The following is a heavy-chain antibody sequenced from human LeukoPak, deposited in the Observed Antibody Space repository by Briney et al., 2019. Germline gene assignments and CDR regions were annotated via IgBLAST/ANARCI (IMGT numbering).Heavy chain of an antibody. CDR1: GGSISSGDYS. CDR3: AADYGSGSYRFDY. Sequence: SETLSLTCAVSGGSISSGDYSWSWIRQPPGRGLEWIGYIYHSGGTLYNPSLKSRVTMSIDKSKNQFSLNLNSVTAADTAVYYCAADYGSGSYRFDYWGQGTLVTVPS. J-gene: IGHJ4*02. V-gene: IGHV4-30-2*01. D-gene: IGHD3-10*01. CDR2: IYHSGGT.